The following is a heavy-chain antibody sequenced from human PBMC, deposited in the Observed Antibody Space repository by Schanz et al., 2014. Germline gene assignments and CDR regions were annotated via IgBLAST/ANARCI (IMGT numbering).Heavy chain of an antibody. CDR2: MNESHSTI. Sequence: EVQLLESGGGLVEPGGSLRLSCAASGFSFSSYAMGWVRQARGKGLEWVSAMNESHSTIYYADSVKGRFTISRDNSKNTLYLQMNSLQTEDTAVYYCAKSQGSSFDSWGQGTLVTVSS. J-gene: IGHJ4*02. V-gene: IGHV3-23*01. CDR3: AKSQGSSFDS. D-gene: IGHD6-13*01. CDR1: GFSFSSYA.